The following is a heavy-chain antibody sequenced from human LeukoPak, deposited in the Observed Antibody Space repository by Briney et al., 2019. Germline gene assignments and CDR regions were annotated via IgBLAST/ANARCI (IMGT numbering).Heavy chain of an antibody. Sequence: QAGGSLRLSCAASGFTFSSYEMNWVRQAPGKGLEWVSCISSGGSTIYYADSVKGRFTISRDNAKNSLYLQMNSLRAEDTAVYYCARVGSDFWSGYTHYYYYYGMDVWGKGPRSPSPQ. J-gene: IGHJ6*01. D-gene: IGHD3-3*01. V-gene: IGHV3-48*03. CDR2: ISSGGSTI. CDR1: GFTFSSYE. CDR3: ARVGSDFWSGYTHYYYYYGMDV.